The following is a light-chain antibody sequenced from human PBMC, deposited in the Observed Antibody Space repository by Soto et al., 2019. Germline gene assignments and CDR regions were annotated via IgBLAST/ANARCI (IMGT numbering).Light chain of an antibody. Sequence: EILMTQSPDTLSVSPGESATLSCRASQRVYSNLAWYQQRPGQAPRLLIYGASTRATGVPARFSGSGSGTEFTLTISSLQSEDFATYYCQHYNSYSEAFGQGTRLEIK. J-gene: IGKJ5*01. CDR2: GAS. CDR1: QRVYSN. V-gene: IGKV3-15*01. CDR3: QHYNSYSEA.